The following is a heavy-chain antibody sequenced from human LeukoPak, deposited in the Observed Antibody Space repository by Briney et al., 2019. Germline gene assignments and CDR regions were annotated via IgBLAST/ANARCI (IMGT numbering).Heavy chain of an antibody. D-gene: IGHD6-13*01. CDR3: AGGDPGSSWRYFDY. J-gene: IGHJ4*02. Sequence: GASVKVSCKASGYTFTSYGISWVRQAPGQGLEWMGWISAYNGNTNYAQKLQGRVTMTTDTSTSTAYMELRSLRSDDTAVYYYAGGDPGSSWRYFDYWGQGTLVTVSS. CDR1: GYTFTSYG. CDR2: ISAYNGNT. V-gene: IGHV1-18*01.